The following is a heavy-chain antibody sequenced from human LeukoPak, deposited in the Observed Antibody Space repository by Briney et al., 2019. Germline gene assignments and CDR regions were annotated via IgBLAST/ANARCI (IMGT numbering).Heavy chain of an antibody. CDR3: ARSVVPYYDSSGYQRGYFDY. Sequence: SETLSLTCTVSGGSISSYYWSWIRQPPGKGLEWIGYIYYSGSTNYNPSLKSRVTISVDTSKNQFSLKLSSVTAADTAVYYCARSVVPYYDSSGYQRGYFDYWGQGTLVTVSS. V-gene: IGHV4-59*01. D-gene: IGHD3-22*01. CDR1: GGSISSYY. CDR2: IYYSGST. J-gene: IGHJ4*02.